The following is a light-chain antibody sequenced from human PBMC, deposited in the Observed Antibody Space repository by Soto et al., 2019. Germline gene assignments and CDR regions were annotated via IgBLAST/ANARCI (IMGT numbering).Light chain of an antibody. CDR2: DAS. V-gene: IGKV3-11*01. J-gene: IGKJ4*01. CDR1: QRVSDY. Sequence: VLTQSPARLSLSPGERATLSCMAGQRVSDYLAWYQQKPGQPPRLLFFDASNRATGVPDRFSAGGSGTDFTLIISSLEPEDFAVYYCQQRVNWPPTFGGGTKVEI. CDR3: QQRVNWPPT.